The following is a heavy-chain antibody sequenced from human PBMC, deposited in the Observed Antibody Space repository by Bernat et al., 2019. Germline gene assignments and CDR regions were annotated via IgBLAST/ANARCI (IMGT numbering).Heavy chain of an antibody. CDR2: ITPVYGTP. CDR1: GGTFSSYP. D-gene: IGHD2-2*01. Sequence: QVQLVQSGAEVKKPGSSVKVSCKGSGGTFSSYPISWLRQAPGQGLEWMGGITPVYGTPNHAQKFQGRVTITADESTSTAYMELSSLRSDDTAVYYCARGYCSSTSCYPYGMDVWGQGTTVTVSS. V-gene: IGHV1-69*01. CDR3: ARGYCSSTSCYPYGMDV. J-gene: IGHJ6*02.